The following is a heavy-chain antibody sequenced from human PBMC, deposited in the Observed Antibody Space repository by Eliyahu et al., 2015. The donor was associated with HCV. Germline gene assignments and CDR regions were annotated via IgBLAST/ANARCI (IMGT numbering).Heavy chain of an antibody. V-gene: IGHV4-31*03. Sequence: QVQLQESGPGLVKPSETLSLXCXXXGGSISXGGYYXTWIRQHPGKGLEWIGYIYHTGYTYHNPSLKSRITTSVDTSKNQFSLKLSSVTAADTAVYYCARRVYFNSRNYHFDYWGQGTLVTVSS. D-gene: IGHD2/OR15-2a*01. CDR3: ARRVYFNSRNYHFDY. J-gene: IGHJ4*02. CDR1: GGSISXGGYY. CDR2: IYHTGYT.